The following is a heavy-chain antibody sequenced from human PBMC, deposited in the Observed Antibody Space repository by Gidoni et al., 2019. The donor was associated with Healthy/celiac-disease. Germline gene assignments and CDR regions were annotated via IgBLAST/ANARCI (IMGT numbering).Heavy chain of an antibody. D-gene: IGHD6-19*01. CDR3: AKGEEWLIPFDY. CDR1: GFTFSSYA. V-gene: IGHV3-23*01. Sequence: EVQLLESGGGVVQSGGSLRLSCAASGFTFSSYAMGWVRQAPGRGLEWVLAISGSGGSTYYADSVKGRFTSSRDNSKNTLYLQMNSLRAEDTAVYYCAKGEEWLIPFDYWGQGTLVTVSS. J-gene: IGHJ4*02. CDR2: ISGSGGST.